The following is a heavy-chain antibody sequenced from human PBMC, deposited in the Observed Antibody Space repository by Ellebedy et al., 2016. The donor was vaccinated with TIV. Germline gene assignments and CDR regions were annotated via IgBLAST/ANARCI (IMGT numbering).Heavy chain of an antibody. D-gene: IGHD4-17*01. Sequence: GESLKISCKASGYTFTDYWIGWVRQMPGKGLEWMGIIYPPASDSRYSPSFQGQVTFSADKSNTTAYLQWSSLKASDTAIYYCARSSDFGDPRYGMDVWGQGTTVTVSS. V-gene: IGHV5-51*01. CDR2: IYPPASDS. J-gene: IGHJ6*02. CDR1: GYTFTDYW. CDR3: ARSSDFGDPRYGMDV.